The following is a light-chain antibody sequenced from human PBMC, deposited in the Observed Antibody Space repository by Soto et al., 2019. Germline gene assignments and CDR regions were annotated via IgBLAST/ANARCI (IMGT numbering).Light chain of an antibody. V-gene: IGKV3-11*01. CDR3: QQRYNWPLT. Sequence: EIVLTQSPATLSLSPGERATLSCRASQSVSRQLAWYQQKPGRAPRLLISDASNRATGIPARFSGSGSGTDFTLTVSSLEPEDFAVYYCQQRYNWPLTFGGGTKVEIK. CDR2: DAS. J-gene: IGKJ4*01. CDR1: QSVSRQ.